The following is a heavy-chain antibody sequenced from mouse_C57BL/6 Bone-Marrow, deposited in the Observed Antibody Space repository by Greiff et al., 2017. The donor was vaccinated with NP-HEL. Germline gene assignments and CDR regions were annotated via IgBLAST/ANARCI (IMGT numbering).Heavy chain of an antibody. CDR2: ISNLAYSI. J-gene: IGHJ2*01. CDR1: GFTFSDYG. V-gene: IGHV5-15*01. Sequence: EVNVVESGGGLVQPGGSLKLSCAASGFTFSDYGMAWVRQAPRKGPEWVAFISNLAYSIYYADTVTGRFTISRENAKNTLYLEMSSLRSEDTAMYYCARHGSNLGYFDYWGQCTTLTVSS. CDR3: ARHGSNLGYFDY. D-gene: IGHD2-5*01.